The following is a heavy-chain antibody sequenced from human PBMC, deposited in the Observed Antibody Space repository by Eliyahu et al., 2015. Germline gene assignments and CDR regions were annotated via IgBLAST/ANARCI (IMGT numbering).Heavy chain of an antibody. D-gene: IGHD3-22*01. CDR3: YSDY. CDR1: GFAFNXYG. J-gene: IGHJ4*02. Sequence: EVQLLDSGGGLVKPGXSLRLSCAASGFAFNXYGXNWXRQAPGKGVEWVASISDSSSYVIYADAVKGRFTISRDNAKESLYLQMNNPRGLAKYDGSGYSDYWGQGTLVTVS. CDR2: ISDSSSYV. V-gene: IGHV3-21*01.